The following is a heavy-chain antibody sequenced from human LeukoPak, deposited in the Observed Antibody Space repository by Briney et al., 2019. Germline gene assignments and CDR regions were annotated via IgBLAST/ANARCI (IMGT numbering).Heavy chain of an antibody. CDR3: ARVIDGWYFDY. J-gene: IGHJ4*02. Sequence: GGSLRLSCAASGFTFSSYWMHWVRQAPGKGLVWVSRINSGASSTSYADFVKGRFTISRDNAKNTLSLQMDSLRAEDTAVYYCARVIDGWYFDYWGQGTLVTVSS. V-gene: IGHV3-74*01. CDR2: INSGASST. CDR1: GFTFSSYW. D-gene: IGHD6-19*01.